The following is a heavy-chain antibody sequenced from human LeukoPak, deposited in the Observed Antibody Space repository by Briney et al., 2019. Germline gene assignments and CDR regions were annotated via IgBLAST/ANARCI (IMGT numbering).Heavy chain of an antibody. D-gene: IGHD2-2*01. CDR3: AHRHNRDCSRTSCLGRWFDP. CDR1: GFSLSTSGVG. Sequence: ESGPTLVNPTQTLTLTCTFSGFSLSTSGVGVGWIRQPPGKALEWLAPIYWNDDKRYSPSLKSRLTITKDTSKNQVVLTMTNMDPVDTATYYCAHRHNRDCSRTSCLGRWFDPWGQGTLVTVSS. CDR2: IYWNDDK. V-gene: IGHV2-5*01. J-gene: IGHJ5*02.